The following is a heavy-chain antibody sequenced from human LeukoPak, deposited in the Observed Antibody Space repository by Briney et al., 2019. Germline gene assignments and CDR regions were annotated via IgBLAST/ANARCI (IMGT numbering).Heavy chain of an antibody. CDR2: IRYDGSNK. Sequence: GGSLRLSCAASGFTFSSYGMHWVRQAPGKGLEWVAFIRYDGSNKYYADSVKGRFTISRDNSKNTLYLQMNSLRAEDTAVYYCAKSIKVPPLLWFGELSPFDYWGQGTLVTVSS. V-gene: IGHV3-30*02. CDR3: AKSIKVPPLLWFGELSPFDY. J-gene: IGHJ4*02. D-gene: IGHD3-10*01. CDR1: GFTFSSYG.